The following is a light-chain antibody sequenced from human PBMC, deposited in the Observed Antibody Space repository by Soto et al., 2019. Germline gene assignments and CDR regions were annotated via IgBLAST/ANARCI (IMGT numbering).Light chain of an antibody. Sequence: QSALTQPASVSGSPGQSVTISCTGTSSDVGGYNHVSWYQQQPGKAPKLMIYEVNKRPSGVPDRFSGSKSGNTASLTVSGLQAEDEAEYYCSSYAGSRYVFGTGTKVTVL. V-gene: IGLV2-8*01. CDR1: SSDVGGYNH. CDR2: EVN. J-gene: IGLJ1*01. CDR3: SSYAGSRYV.